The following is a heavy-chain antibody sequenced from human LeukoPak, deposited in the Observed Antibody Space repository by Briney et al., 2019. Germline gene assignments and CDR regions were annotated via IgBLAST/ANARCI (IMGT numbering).Heavy chain of an antibody. CDR3: ATLDTVTTYFDY. Sequence: ASVKVSCKVSGYTLTELSMHWVRQAPGKGLEWMGGFDPEDDETIYAQKFQGRVTMTEDTSTDTAYMELSSLRSEDTAVYYCATLDTVTTYFDYWGQGTLVTVSS. CDR1: GYTLTELS. J-gene: IGHJ4*02. CDR2: FDPEDDET. V-gene: IGHV1-24*01. D-gene: IGHD4-17*01.